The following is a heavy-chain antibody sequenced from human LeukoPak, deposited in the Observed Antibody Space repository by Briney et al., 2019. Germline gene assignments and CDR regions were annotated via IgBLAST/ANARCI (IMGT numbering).Heavy chain of an antibody. CDR1: GGSFSGYY. CDR2: IYTSGST. CDR3: ARRHLRGVINYMDV. J-gene: IGHJ6*03. D-gene: IGHD3-10*01. Sequence: PSETLSLTCAVYGGSFSGYYWSWIRQPPGKGLEWIGRIYTSGSTNYNPSLKSRVTISVDTSKNQFSLKLSSVTAADTAVYYCARRHLRGVINYMDVWGKGTTVTISS. V-gene: IGHV4-59*10.